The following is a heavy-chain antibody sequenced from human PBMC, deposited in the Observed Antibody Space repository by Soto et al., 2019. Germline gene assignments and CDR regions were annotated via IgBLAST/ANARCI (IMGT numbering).Heavy chain of an antibody. CDR1: GITFSSYG. J-gene: IGHJ4*02. V-gene: IGHV3-33*01. CDR3: ARSGIGSGSYYPNTPEYFDY. D-gene: IGHD3-10*01. CDR2: IWYDGSNK. Sequence: GGSLRLSCAASGITFSSYGMHWVRQAPGKGLEWVAVIWYDGSNKYYADSVKGRFTISRDNSKNTLYLQMNSLRAEDTAVYYCARSGIGSGSYYPNTPEYFDYWGQGTLVTVSS.